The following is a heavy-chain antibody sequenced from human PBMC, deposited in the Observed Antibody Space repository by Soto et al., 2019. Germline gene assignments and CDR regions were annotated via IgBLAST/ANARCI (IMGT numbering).Heavy chain of an antibody. D-gene: IGHD5-18*01. Sequence: QVQLVQSGAEVKEPGASVKVSCKASGYTFTSNYMQWVRQAPGQGLEWMGVINPSDGGTTYTQKFQGRITMTRDTSTSTFYMQLYSLRSEDTAVYYCARRERGYSYYWCQGTLVTVSS. V-gene: IGHV1-46*01. CDR1: GYTFTSNY. CDR3: ARRERGYSYY. J-gene: IGHJ4*02. CDR2: INPSDGGT.